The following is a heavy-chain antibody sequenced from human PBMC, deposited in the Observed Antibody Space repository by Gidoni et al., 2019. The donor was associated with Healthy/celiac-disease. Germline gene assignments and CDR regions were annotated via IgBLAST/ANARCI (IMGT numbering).Heavy chain of an antibody. CDR1: GFTFRSYE. D-gene: IGHD3-10*01. Sequence: EVQLVGSGGGLVQPGGSLRLSCPASGFTFRSYEMNWVRQAPGKGLEWVSYISSSGSTIYYADSVKGRFTISRDNAKNSLYLQMNSLRAEDTAVYYCARPILWFGDTTKYGMDVWGQGTTVTVSS. CDR2: ISSSGSTI. V-gene: IGHV3-48*03. CDR3: ARPILWFGDTTKYGMDV. J-gene: IGHJ6*02.